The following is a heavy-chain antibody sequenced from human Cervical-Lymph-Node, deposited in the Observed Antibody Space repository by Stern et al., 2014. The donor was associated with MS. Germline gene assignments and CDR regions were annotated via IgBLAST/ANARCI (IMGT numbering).Heavy chain of an antibody. CDR3: ARFADCGGDCPSDY. CDR2: ISGRDGRT. Sequence: EVHLVESGGGLVQPGGSLRLSCAASGFTFSRYAMNWVRLTQGKGLEWISSISGRDGRTYYADSVKGRHTISRDNSENTLYLQMNSLRDEDTGVYFCARFADCGGDCPSDYWGQGTLVTVSS. CDR1: GFTFSRYA. D-gene: IGHD2-21*02. V-gene: IGHV3-23*04. J-gene: IGHJ4*02.